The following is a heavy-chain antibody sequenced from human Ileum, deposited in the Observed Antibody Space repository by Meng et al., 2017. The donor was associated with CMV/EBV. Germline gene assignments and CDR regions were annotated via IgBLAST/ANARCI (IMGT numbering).Heavy chain of an antibody. CDR2: PHTSGTT. CDR3: GRAGARGVPVDM. CDR1: VDPFSGYH. Sequence: GPARRKPFETPSPTCMVSVDPFSGYHGTWIRKPAGKGLEWNGRPHTSGTTDHNPSLKSRGTLSIDTSKNQFSLKLNSVTAADTAVYYCGRAGARGVPVDMWGQGPLVTVSS. V-gene: IGHV4-4*07. J-gene: IGHJ4*02. D-gene: IGHD3-10*01.